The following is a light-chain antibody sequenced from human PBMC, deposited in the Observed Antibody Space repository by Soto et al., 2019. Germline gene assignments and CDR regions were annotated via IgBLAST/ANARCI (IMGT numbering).Light chain of an antibody. CDR1: QGISSY. CDR2: AAS. CDR3: QQYYSYPRGT. V-gene: IGKV1-8*01. Sequence: AIRMTQSPSSFSASTGDRVTITCRASQGISSYLAWYQQKPGKAPKLLIYAASTLQSGVPSRFSGSGSGTDFTLTISCLQSEDFATYYCQQYYSYPRGTFGPGTEVDIK. J-gene: IGKJ3*01.